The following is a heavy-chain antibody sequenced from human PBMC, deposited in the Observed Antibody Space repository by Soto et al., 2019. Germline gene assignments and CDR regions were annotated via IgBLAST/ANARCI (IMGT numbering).Heavy chain of an antibody. V-gene: IGHV3-74*01. CDR3: ARDTLDAFNV. CDR2: IDSGGSST. J-gene: IGHJ3*01. CDR1: GFTFRSYW. Sequence: EVQLVESGGGLVQPGGSLRLSCAASGFTFRSYWMHWVRQAPGKGLVWVSRIDSGGSSTTYADSVKGRFTISRDNAKNTLFLQMNSLRAEDTAVYYCARDTLDAFNVWGQGTMVTVSS.